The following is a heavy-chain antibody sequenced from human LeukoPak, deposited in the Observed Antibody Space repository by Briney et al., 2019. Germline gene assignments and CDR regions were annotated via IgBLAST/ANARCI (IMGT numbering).Heavy chain of an antibody. Sequence: PSQTLSLTCAVSGGSISSGGYSWSWIRQPPGKGLEWIGYIYHSGSTYYNPSLKSRVTISVDRSKNQFSLKPSSVTAADTAVYYCASNVDTAMAHLHPFDYWGQGTLVTVSS. J-gene: IGHJ4*02. CDR2: IYHSGST. V-gene: IGHV4-30-2*01. CDR3: ASNVDTAMAHLHPFDY. CDR1: GGSISSGGYS. D-gene: IGHD5-18*01.